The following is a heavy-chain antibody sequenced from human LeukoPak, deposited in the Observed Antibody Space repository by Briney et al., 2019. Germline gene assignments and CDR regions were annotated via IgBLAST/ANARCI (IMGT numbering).Heavy chain of an antibody. J-gene: IGHJ4*02. CDR1: GYTFTSYY. CDR3: ARTYSGSPTHLDY. V-gene: IGHV1-46*01. D-gene: IGHD1-26*01. Sequence: ASVKVSCKASGYTFTSYYMHWVRQAPGQGLEWMGVINPSGGNTNSAQKFQGRVTMTRDTSTRTAYMELRSLRSDDTAVYYCARTYSGSPTHLDYWGQGTLVTVSS. CDR2: INPSGGNT.